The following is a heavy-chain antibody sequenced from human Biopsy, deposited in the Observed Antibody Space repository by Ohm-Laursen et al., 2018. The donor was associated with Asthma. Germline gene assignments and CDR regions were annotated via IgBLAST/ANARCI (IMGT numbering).Heavy chain of an antibody. CDR1: GDAMSTSGSY. J-gene: IGHJ6*02. CDR3: ARVVSYGDIYFGIDV. D-gene: IGHD4-17*01. V-gene: IGHV4-39*02. CDR2: VFWSGST. Sequence: SDTLSLTCIVSGDAMSTSGSYWGWIRQAPGKGLEWIGFVFWSGSTHYSRSLERRVSISIDTATNEFSMKLWSVTPADTAVYFCARVVSYGDIYFGIDVWGPGNTVVVS.